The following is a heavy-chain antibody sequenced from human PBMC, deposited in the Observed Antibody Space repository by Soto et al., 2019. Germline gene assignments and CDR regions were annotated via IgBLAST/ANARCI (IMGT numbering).Heavy chain of an antibody. CDR2: MNPNSGNT. CDR3: ARGGTPIDY. V-gene: IGHV1-8*01. D-gene: IGHD2-15*01. J-gene: IGHJ4*02. Sequence: GASVKVSCKASGYTFTSYDINWVRQATGQGLEWMGWMNPNSGNTGYAQNFQGRVTMTTDTSTSTAYMELRSLRSDDTAVYYWARGGTPIDYWGQGTLVTVSS. CDR1: GYTFTSYD.